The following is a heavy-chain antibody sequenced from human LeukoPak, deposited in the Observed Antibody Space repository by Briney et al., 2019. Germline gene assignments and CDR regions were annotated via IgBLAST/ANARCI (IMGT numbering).Heavy chain of an antibody. D-gene: IGHD6-13*01. V-gene: IGHV4-30-2*01. J-gene: IGHJ4*02. Sequence: SQTLSLTCAVSGGSISSGGYSWSWIRQPPGKGLEWIGYIYHSGSTYYNPSLKSRVTISVDRSKNQFSLKLSSVTAADTAVYYCARTGWYSSSWYYFDYWGQGTLVTVSS. CDR3: ARTGWYSSSWYYFDY. CDR2: IYHSGST. CDR1: GGSISSGGYS.